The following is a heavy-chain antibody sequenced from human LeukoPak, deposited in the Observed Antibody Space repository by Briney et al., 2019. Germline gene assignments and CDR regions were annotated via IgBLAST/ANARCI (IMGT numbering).Heavy chain of an antibody. D-gene: IGHD2-15*01. J-gene: IGHJ4*02. CDR3: ARDGSRYCSGGSCYDFDY. V-gene: IGHV3-30*04. CDR1: GFTFSSYA. Sequence: GETLRLSCAASGFTFSSYAMHWVRQAPGKGLEWVTVISDDGSNKYYADSVKGRFTISRDNSKNTLYLQVNSLRADDTAVYYCARDGSRYCSGGSCYDFDYWGQGTLVTVSS. CDR2: ISDDGSNK.